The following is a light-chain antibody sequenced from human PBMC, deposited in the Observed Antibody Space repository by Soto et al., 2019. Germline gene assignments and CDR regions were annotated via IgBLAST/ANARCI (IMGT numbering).Light chain of an antibody. CDR1: NIGANS. V-gene: IGLV3-21*02. CDR2: DDS. Sequence: SYELTQTPSVSVAPGQTARITCGGDNIGANSVHWYQQKPGQAPILVVYDDSDRPSGIPKRFSGSNSGNTAALTITRVEGGDEADYYCQVWHSSRGVFGGGTKVTVL. CDR3: QVWHSSRGV. J-gene: IGLJ2*01.